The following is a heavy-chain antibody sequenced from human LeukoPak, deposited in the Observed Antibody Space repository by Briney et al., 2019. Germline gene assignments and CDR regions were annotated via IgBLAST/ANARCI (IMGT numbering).Heavy chain of an antibody. CDR2: ISYDGSNK. V-gene: IGHV3-30*18. CDR1: GFTFSSYG. D-gene: IGHD1-7*01. J-gene: IGHJ4*02. Sequence: GGSLRLSCAASGFTFSSYGMHWVRQAPGKGLEWVAVISYDGSNKYYADSVKGRFTISRDNSKNTLYLQMNSLRPEDTAVYYCAKDFASNSTPRHWGQGTLVTVYS. CDR3: AKDFASNSTPRH.